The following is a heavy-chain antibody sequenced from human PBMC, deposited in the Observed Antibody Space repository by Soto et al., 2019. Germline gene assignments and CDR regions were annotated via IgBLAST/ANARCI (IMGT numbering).Heavy chain of an antibody. V-gene: IGHV3-21*01. D-gene: IGHD3-3*01. CDR1: GFTFSSYS. J-gene: IGHJ6*02. Sequence: PGGSLRLSCAASGFTFSSYSMNWVRQAPGKGLEWVSSISSSSSYIYYADSVKGRFTISRDNAKNSLYLQMNSLRAEDTAVYYCARDFRAFWSHVDYGMDVWGQGTTVTVSS. CDR2: ISSSSSYI. CDR3: ARDFRAFWSHVDYGMDV.